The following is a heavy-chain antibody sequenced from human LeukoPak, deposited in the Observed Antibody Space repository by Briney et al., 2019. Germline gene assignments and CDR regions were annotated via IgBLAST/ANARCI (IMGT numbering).Heavy chain of an antibody. CDR3: AKAPPEVGWELLGQH. D-gene: IGHD1-26*01. J-gene: IGHJ4*02. CDR2: ISGSGGSK. Sequence: GGSLRISCAASGFTFSSYAMSWVRQGPGKGLEGGSAISGSGGSKYYADSVKGRFTISRDNAKNTLYLQMNSLRAEDTAVYYCAKAPPEVGWELLGQHWGQGTLVTVSS. V-gene: IGHV3-23*01. CDR1: GFTFSSYA.